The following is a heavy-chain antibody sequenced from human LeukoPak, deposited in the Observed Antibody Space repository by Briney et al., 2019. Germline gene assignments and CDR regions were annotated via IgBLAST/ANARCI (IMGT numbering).Heavy chain of an antibody. CDR3: ATEFREYDSGSQYFQH. CDR1: GFSFSSYA. Sequence: GGSLRLSCAASGFSFSSYAVHWVRQAPGKGLEWVTLISFDGINKSYADSVKGRFIISRDNSKNTLYLQMNSLRDEDTAVYYCATEFREYDSGSQYFQHWGQGTLVTVSS. V-gene: IGHV3-30*04. J-gene: IGHJ1*01. CDR2: ISFDGINK. D-gene: IGHD6-19*01.